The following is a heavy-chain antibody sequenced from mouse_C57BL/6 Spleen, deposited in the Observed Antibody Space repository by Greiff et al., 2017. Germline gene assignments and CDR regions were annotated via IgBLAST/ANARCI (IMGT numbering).Heavy chain of an antibody. D-gene: IGHD1-1*01. CDR3: AIYGSSPEWYFDV. CDR1: GYTFTSYW. V-gene: IGHV1-69*01. Sequence: QVQLQQPGAELVMPGASVKLSCKASGYTFTSYWMHWVKQRPGQGLEWIGEIDPSDSYTNYNQKFKGKSTLTVDKSSSTAYMQLSSLTSEDAAVDYCAIYGSSPEWYFDVWGTGTTVTVSS. J-gene: IGHJ1*03. CDR2: IDPSDSYT.